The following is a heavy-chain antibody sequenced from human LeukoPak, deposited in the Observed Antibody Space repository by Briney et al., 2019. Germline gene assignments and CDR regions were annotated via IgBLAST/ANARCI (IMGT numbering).Heavy chain of an antibody. CDR1: GGPISSTGYY. CDR3: AAYYYDSSGYLG. J-gene: IGHJ4*02. Sequence: PSETLSLTCTVSGGPISSTGYYWGWIRQPPGKGLEWIGSISYSGSTYYNPSLRSRVTVSVDTSNNQFSLKLTSVTAADTAVYYCAAYYYDSSGYLGCGQGTLVTVSS. V-gene: IGHV4-39*01. D-gene: IGHD3-22*01. CDR2: ISYSGST.